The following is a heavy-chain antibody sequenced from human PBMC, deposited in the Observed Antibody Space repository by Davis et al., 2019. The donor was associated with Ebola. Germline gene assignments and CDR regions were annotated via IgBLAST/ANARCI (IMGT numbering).Heavy chain of an antibody. V-gene: IGHV4-39*01. CDR3: ASFRATVTGY. Sequence: MPSETLSLTCTVSGGSISSSSYYWGWIRQPPGKGLEWIGSLYYSGSTYYNPSLKSRVTISVDTSKNQFSVKLSSVTAADTAVYYCASFRATVTGYWGQGTLVTVSS. CDR1: GGSISSSSYY. CDR2: LYYSGST. J-gene: IGHJ4*02. D-gene: IGHD4-17*01.